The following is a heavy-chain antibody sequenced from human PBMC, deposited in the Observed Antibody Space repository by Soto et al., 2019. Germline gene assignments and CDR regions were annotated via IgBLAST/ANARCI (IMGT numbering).Heavy chain of an antibody. V-gene: IGHV3-21*01. CDR1: GFTFSSYS. CDR2: ISSSSSYI. CDR3: ARDPSVVVTAHRDYYYYGMDV. D-gene: IGHD2-21*02. Sequence: GGSLRLSCAASGFTFSSYSMNWVRQAPGKGLEWVSSISSSSSYIYYADSVKGRFTISRDNAKNSLYLQMNSLRAKDTAVYYCARDPSVVVTAHRDYYYYGMDVWGQGTTVTVS. J-gene: IGHJ6*02.